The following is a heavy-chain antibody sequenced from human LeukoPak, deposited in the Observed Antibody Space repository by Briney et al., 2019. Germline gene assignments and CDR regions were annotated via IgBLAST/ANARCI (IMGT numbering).Heavy chain of an antibody. J-gene: IGHJ4*02. Sequence: GGSLRLSCAASGFTSSSYGMSWVRQAPGKGLEWVSAISGSGGSTYYADSVKGRFTISRDNSKNTLYLQMNSLRAEDTAVYYCAREILAPGKTHDYRGQGTLVTVSS. CDR3: AREILAPGKTHDY. V-gene: IGHV3-23*01. CDR2: ISGSGGST. CDR1: GFTSSSYG.